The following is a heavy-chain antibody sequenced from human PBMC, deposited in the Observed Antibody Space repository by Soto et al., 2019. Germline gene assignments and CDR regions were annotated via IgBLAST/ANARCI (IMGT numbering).Heavy chain of an antibody. CDR2: IYSSGNT. Sequence: PSETLSLTCSVSGGSVTTPGFYWTWIRQPPGKEPEWLGYIYSSGNTNYNPSLKSRITISVDTSRNLFSLTLTSVTAADTAVYYCAIGKAAGTYRWFDPWGQGTLVTVSS. CDR1: GGSVTTPGFY. V-gene: IGHV4-61*08. D-gene: IGHD6-13*01. J-gene: IGHJ5*02. CDR3: AIGKAAGTYRWFDP.